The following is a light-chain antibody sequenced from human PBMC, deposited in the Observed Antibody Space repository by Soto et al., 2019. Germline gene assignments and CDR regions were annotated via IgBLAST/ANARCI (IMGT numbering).Light chain of an antibody. J-gene: IGLJ1*01. CDR3: GSWDSSLSAYV. CDR1: SSNIGGNS. Sequence: QSVLTQRPSVSSAPGQKGTISCSGSSSNIGGNSVSWYQQLPGTVPKLLIYDDNKRPSGIPDRFSGSKSGTSATLGITGFQTGDEAAYYCGSWDSSLSAYVFGTGTKVTVL. V-gene: IGLV1-51*01. CDR2: DDN.